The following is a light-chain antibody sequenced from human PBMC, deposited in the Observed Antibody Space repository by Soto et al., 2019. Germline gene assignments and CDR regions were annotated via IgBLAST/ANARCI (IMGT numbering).Light chain of an antibody. V-gene: IGKV3-11*01. CDR1: QSIGNY. Sequence: EVVLTQSPATLSLSPGEGATLSCRASQSIGNYLAWYQQKPGQAPRLLIYAPSNRATGIPARFSGSGSGTDFTLTISSLQPEDFAVYYCQQRSSSPFTFGPGTKVDIK. J-gene: IGKJ3*01. CDR2: APS. CDR3: QQRSSSPFT.